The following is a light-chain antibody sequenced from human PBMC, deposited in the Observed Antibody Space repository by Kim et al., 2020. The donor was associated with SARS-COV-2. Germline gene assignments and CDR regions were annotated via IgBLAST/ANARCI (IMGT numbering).Light chain of an antibody. V-gene: IGKV4-1*01. Sequence: DIVMTQFPDSLAVSLGERATINCKSSRSVLFSSNNKNYLAWYQQKPGQPPKLPIYWASTRDSGVPERFSGSGSGTDFTLTISSLQAEDVAVYYCQQYYSSPDTFGQGTKLEI. CDR1: RSVLFSSNNKNY. J-gene: IGKJ2*01. CDR2: WAS. CDR3: QQYYSSPDT.